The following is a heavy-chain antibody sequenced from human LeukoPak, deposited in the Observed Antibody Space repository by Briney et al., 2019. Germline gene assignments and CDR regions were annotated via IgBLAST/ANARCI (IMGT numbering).Heavy chain of an antibody. CDR1: GFTFSTFA. D-gene: IGHD6-13*01. J-gene: IGHJ4*02. CDR3: ARDFGPIAAADLDY. Sequence: GGSLRLSCAASGFTFSTFAMDWVRQAPGKGLEWVAIISYDGGNKFYADSVKGRFTISRDNSKNTLYLQMDSLRAEDTAVYYCARDFGPIAAADLDYWGQGTLVTVSS. V-gene: IGHV3-30-3*01. CDR2: ISYDGGNK.